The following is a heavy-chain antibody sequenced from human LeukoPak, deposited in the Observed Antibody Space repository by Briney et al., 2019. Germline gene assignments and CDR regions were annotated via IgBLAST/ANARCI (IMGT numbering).Heavy chain of an antibody. J-gene: IGHJ5*02. V-gene: IGHV4-34*01. CDR2: INHSGST. D-gene: IGHD3-10*01. CDR3: ARRSVDWFGDLNWFDP. Sequence: SETLSLTCAVYGGSFSGYYWSWIRQPPGKGLEGIGEINHSGSTNYNPSLKSRLTISVDTSKNQFSLRLSSVTAADTAVYYCARRSVDWFGDLNWFDPWGQGTLVTVSS. CDR1: GGSFSGYY.